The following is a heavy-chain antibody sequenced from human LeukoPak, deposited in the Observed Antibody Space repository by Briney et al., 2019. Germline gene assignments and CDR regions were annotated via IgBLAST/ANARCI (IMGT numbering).Heavy chain of an antibody. D-gene: IGHD3-10*01. CDR1: GFTFSSYE. Sequence: GGSLRLSCAASGFTFSSYETNWVRQAPGKGLEWVANIKQDGSEKYYVDSVKGRFTISRDNAKKSLYLQMNSLRAEDTAVYYCAKDGGVWFGESNDYWGQGTLVTVSS. J-gene: IGHJ4*02. CDR3: AKDGGVWFGESNDY. CDR2: IKQDGSEK. V-gene: IGHV3-7*01.